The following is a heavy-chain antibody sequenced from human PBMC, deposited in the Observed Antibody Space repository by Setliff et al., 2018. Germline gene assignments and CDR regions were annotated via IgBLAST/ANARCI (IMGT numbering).Heavy chain of an antibody. V-gene: IGHV4-59*02. CDR1: GGSVSSDY. CDR2: VYYTGTT. J-gene: IGHJ5*02. Sequence: PSETLSLTCTVSGGSVSSDYWTWIRQPPGKGLEWIGYVYYTGTTNYNPSLKSRVAISIDTSKKQLSLKLSSVTAADTAIYYCARRAAAHDWFDPWGQGTLVTVSS. CDR3: ARRAAAHDWFDP. D-gene: IGHD2-15*01.